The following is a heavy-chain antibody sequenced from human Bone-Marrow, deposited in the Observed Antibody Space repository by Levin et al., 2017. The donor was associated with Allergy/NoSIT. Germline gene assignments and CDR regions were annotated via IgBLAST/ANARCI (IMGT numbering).Heavy chain of an antibody. V-gene: IGHV4-59*01. J-gene: IGHJ4*02. CDR2: IYYSGST. CDR1: GGSIRNFY. CDR3: VRITHYDDGSCDYDPGYYFDF. D-gene: IGHD3-22*01. Sequence: PSETLSLTRTVSGGSIRNFYWSWIRQPPGKRLEWIGYIYYSGSTNYNPSLQSRVTISVDTSKNQFSLKLTSVTAADTAVYYCVRITHYDDGSCDYDPGYYFDFWGQGALVTVSS.